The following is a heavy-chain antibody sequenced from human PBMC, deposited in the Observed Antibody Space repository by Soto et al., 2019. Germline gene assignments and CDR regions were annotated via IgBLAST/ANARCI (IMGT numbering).Heavy chain of an antibody. D-gene: IGHD2-2*01. CDR2: IHYSGIT. J-gene: IGHJ6*02. V-gene: IGHV4-31*03. CDR3: ARDCTSTSCYGNYGVDV. CDR1: GGSIISGHY. Sequence: QVQLQQSGPGLVKPSQTLSLTCTVSGGSIISGHYWSWIRQYPGKGLEWMGYIHYSGITSYNASLKSRITISVDTSNSQFYLKLTSVTAADTAVYFCARDCTSTSCYGNYGVDVWGQGTTVTVSS.